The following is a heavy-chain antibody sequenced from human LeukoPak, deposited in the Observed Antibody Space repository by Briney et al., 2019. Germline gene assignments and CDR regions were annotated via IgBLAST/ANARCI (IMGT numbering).Heavy chain of an antibody. D-gene: IGHD3-9*01. Sequence: GRSLRLSCAASGFTFSSYWMSWVRQAPGKGLEWVANIKQDGSEKYYVDSVKGRFTISRDNAKNSLYLQMNSLRAEDTAVYYCARGYLRYFDWLYAFGIWGQGTMVTVSS. J-gene: IGHJ3*02. CDR3: ARGYLRYFDWLYAFGI. CDR2: IKQDGSEK. V-gene: IGHV3-7*01. CDR1: GFTFSSYW.